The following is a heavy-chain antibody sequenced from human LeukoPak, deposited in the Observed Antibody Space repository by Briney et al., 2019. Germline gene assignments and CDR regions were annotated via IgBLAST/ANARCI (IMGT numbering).Heavy chain of an antibody. CDR2: ISWNSGTI. CDR1: GFTFDNYA. CDR3: ARAYKDRSLAGKKEFFQH. D-gene: IGHD6-19*01. J-gene: IGHJ1*01. V-gene: IGHV3-9*01. Sequence: PGGSLRLSCEASGFTFDNYAMNWVRQVPGKGLEWISLISWNSGTIGYADSVKGRFTISRDNANNFLYLQMNSLRAEDTALYYCARAYKDRSLAGKKEFFQHWGQGTLVTVSS.